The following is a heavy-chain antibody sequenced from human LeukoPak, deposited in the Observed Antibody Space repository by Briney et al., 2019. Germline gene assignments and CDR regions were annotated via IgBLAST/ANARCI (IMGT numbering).Heavy chain of an antibody. Sequence: GGSLRLSCAASGFTFSSCGMHWVRQAPGKGLEWVAVISYDGSNKYYADSVKGRFTISRDNSKNTLYLQMNSLRAEDTAVYYCARVSSGNYYYGMDVWGQGTTVTVSS. J-gene: IGHJ6*02. V-gene: IGHV3-30*03. D-gene: IGHD2-15*01. CDR2: ISYDGSNK. CDR1: GFTFSSCG. CDR3: ARVSSGNYYYGMDV.